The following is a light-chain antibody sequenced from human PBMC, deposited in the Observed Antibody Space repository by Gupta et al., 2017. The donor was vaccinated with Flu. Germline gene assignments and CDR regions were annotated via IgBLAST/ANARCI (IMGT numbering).Light chain of an antibody. V-gene: IGLV3-1*01. CDR3: QTWDSGTSV. CDR1: KLGDKY. CDR2: QDT. Sequence: SPGQTATITCSGDKLGDKYVSWYQQKPGQSPLLVIYQDTARPSGIPERFSGSNSGNTATLTISGTQAMDEADYYCQTWDSGTSVFGAGTKVTVL. J-gene: IGLJ1*01.